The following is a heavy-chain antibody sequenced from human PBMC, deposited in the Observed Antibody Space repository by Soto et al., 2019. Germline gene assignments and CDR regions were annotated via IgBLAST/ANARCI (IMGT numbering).Heavy chain of an antibody. CDR3: AKVFYYYDSSGYYYFDY. D-gene: IGHD3-22*01. J-gene: IGHJ4*02. V-gene: IGHV3-23*01. CDR2: ISGSGSTI. Sequence: LSFAASGFTFSSYAVSWFRQAPGKGPEWISSISGSGSTIYYADSVKGRFTISRDNSKNTLYLQMSSLRAEDTAIYYCAKVFYYYDSSGYYYFDYWGQGTLVTVSS. CDR1: GFTFSSYA.